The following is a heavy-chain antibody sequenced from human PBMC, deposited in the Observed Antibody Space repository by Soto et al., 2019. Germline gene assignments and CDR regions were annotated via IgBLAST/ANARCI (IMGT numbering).Heavy chain of an antibody. CDR2: TSGSSSYT. J-gene: IGHJ6*02. CDR1: GFTFSDFY. D-gene: IGHD6-13*01. Sequence: QVYLVESGGGLVKPGGSLRLSCAASGFTFSDFYMSWIRQAPGKGLEWVAYTSGSSSYTYYADSVKGRFTISRDNAKNSLFLQMNSLRAEDTAVYYCARILRTISWTAYFAMDVWGQGTTVTVSS. CDR3: ARILRTISWTAYFAMDV. V-gene: IGHV3-11*06.